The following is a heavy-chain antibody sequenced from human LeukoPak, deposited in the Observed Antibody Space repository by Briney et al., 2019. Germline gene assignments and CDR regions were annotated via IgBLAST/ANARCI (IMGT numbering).Heavy chain of an antibody. V-gene: IGHV3-23*01. CDR2: ISGSGDTT. Sequence: PGGSLRLSCAASGFTFSSYAMSWVRQAPGKGLEWVSTISGSGDTTYYADSVKGRFTISRDNAKNSLYLQMNSLRAEDTAVYYCAREKPRIDNWFDPWGQGTLVTVSS. CDR3: AREKPRIDNWFDP. J-gene: IGHJ5*02. D-gene: IGHD1-26*01. CDR1: GFTFSSYA.